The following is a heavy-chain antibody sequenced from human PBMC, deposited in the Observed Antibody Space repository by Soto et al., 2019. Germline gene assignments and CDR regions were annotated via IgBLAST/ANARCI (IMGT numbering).Heavy chain of an antibody. V-gene: IGHV3-23*01. CDR2: LIGGHYGT. CDR1: GFTLQNYA. D-gene: IGHD3-10*01. Sequence: PGGSLRLSCTASGFTLQNYAMAWVRQAPGKGLEWVSTLIGGHYGTAYSYSVKGRFTVSRDNSKNCLYLQMNSLGVEDTAMYFCAKGKSTGEIDWFDPWGQGSPAPVSS. CDR3: AKGKSTGEIDWFDP. J-gene: IGHJ5*02.